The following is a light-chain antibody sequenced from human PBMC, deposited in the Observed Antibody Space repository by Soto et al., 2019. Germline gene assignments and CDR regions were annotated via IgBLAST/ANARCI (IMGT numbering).Light chain of an antibody. CDR2: GAS. Sequence: EIVLTQSPGTLSLSPGDRATLSCRASQSVSSNYLAWYQQKPGQAPRLLIYGASSRATGIPDRFSGSGSGTDLTLTISRLEPEDFAVYYCQRYGTSLPLTFGGGTKVEIK. CDR1: QSVSSNY. V-gene: IGKV3-20*01. J-gene: IGKJ4*01. CDR3: QRYGTSLPLT.